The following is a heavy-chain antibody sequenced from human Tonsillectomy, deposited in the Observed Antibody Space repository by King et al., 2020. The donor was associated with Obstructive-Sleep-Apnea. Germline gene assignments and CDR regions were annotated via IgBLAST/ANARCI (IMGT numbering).Heavy chain of an antibody. V-gene: IGHV4-31*03. Sequence: VQLQESGPGLVKPSQNLSLTCTVSGGSISSGGYYWSWTRQHPGKGLEWIGDIHDSGSTYYNPSLESRPTISVDTSKNQFSLKLSSVTAADTAVYYCARVWDYGDDDAFDIWGQGTMVTVSS. J-gene: IGHJ3*02. CDR1: GGSISSGGYY. CDR3: ARVWDYGDDDAFDI. D-gene: IGHD4-17*01. CDR2: IHDSGST.